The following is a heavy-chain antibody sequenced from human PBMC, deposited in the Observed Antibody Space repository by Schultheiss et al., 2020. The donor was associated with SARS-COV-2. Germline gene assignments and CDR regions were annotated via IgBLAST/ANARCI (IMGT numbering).Heavy chain of an antibody. J-gene: IGHJ4*02. CDR3: AREVTGTAFDY. CDR2: IYHSGST. Sequence: SETLSLTCTVSGGSISSGGYSWSWIRQPPGKGLEWIGYIYHSGSTNYNPSLKSRVTISVDTSKNQFSLKLSSVTAADTAVYYCAREVTGTAFDYWGQGTLVTVSS. D-gene: IGHD1-7*01. V-gene: IGHV4-61*08. CDR1: GGSISSGGYS.